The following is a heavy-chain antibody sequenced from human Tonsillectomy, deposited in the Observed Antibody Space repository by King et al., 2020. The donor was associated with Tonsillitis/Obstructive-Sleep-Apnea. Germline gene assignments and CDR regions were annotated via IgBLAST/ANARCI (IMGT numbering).Heavy chain of an antibody. V-gene: IGHV4-34*01. D-gene: IGHD1-26*01. CDR1: GGSFSGYY. CDR2: INHSGGT. Sequence: VQLQQWGAGLLKPSETLSLTCAVYGGSFSGYYWSWIRQPPGKGLEWIGEINHSGGTNYNPSLKSRVTISVDTSKNQFSLKLSSVTAADTAVYYCARGEVGATATYYYYAMDVWGHGTTVTVSS. J-gene: IGHJ6*02. CDR3: ARGEVGATATYYYYAMDV.